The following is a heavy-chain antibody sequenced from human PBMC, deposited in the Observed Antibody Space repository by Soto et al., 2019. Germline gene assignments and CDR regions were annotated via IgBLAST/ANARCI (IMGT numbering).Heavy chain of an antibody. CDR2: IYYSGST. D-gene: IGHD3-10*01. CDR1: GGSISSYY. J-gene: IGHJ5*02. Sequence: PSETLSLTCTVSGGSISSYYWSWIRQPPGKGLEWIGYIYYSGSTNYNPSLKSRVTISVDTSKNQFSLKLSSVTAADTAVYYCAREIWFGNSRDWFDPWGQGTLVTVSS. V-gene: IGHV4-59*01. CDR3: AREIWFGNSRDWFDP.